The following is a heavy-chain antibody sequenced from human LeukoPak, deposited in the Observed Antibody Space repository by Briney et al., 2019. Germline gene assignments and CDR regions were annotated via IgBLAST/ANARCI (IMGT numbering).Heavy chain of an antibody. D-gene: IGHD3-10*01. CDR2: INPNSGDT. CDR3: ARDIGSGSYY. V-gene: IGHV1-2*02. Sequence: ASVKVSCKASGYTFTGYYIHWVRQAPGQGLEWMGWINPNSGDTNYAQKFQGRVTMTRDTSINTASMEMSRLRSDDTAVYYCARDIGSGSYYWGQGTLVTVSS. J-gene: IGHJ4*02. CDR1: GYTFTGYY.